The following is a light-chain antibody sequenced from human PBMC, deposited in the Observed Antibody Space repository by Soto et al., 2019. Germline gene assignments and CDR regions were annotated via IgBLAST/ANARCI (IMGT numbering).Light chain of an antibody. J-gene: IGKJ1*01. CDR3: QQYNIYPWT. CDR1: QSISSW. CDR2: KAS. V-gene: IGKV1-5*03. Sequence: IQMTQSPSTLSASVGDTAITTCQASQSISSWLAWFQQKPGKAPKLLIYKASSLQSGVPSRFSGSGSGTEFTLTISSLQDDDFATYFCQQYNIYPWTFGQGTKADIK.